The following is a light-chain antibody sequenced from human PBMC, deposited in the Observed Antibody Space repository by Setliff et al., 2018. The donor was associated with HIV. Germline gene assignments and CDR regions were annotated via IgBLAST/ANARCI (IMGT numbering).Light chain of an antibody. CDR1: RSDVGGYNY. CDR3: SSYTSSSTYV. Sequence: QSVLTQAASVSGSPGQSITMSCTGTRSDVGGYNYVSWYQRHPGKAPKLMIYDVSNRPSGVSNRFSGSKSGNTASLTISGLQAEDEADYYCSSYTSSSTYVFGTGTKVTVL. CDR2: DVS. V-gene: IGLV2-14*03. J-gene: IGLJ1*01.